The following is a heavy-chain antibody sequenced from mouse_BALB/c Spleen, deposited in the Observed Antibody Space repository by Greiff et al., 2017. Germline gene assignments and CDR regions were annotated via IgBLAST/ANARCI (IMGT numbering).Heavy chain of an antibody. Sequence: QVQLQQPGAELVRPGASVKLSCKASGYTFTSYWINWVKQRPGQGLEWIGNIYPSDSYTNYNQKFKDKATLTVDKSSSTAYMQLSSPTSEDSAVYYCTRDDPNYYGSSYYAMDYWGQGTSVTVSS. CDR3: TRDDPNYYGSSYYAMDY. CDR1: GYTFTSYW. V-gene: IGHV1-69*02. D-gene: IGHD1-1*01. CDR2: IYPSDSYT. J-gene: IGHJ4*01.